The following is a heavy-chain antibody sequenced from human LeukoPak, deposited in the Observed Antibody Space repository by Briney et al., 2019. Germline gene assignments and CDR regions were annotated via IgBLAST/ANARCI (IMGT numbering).Heavy chain of an antibody. CDR3: AKDPYSSGFDS. CDR2: ISGGGGNT. CDR1: GFTFSSYA. D-gene: IGHD6-19*01. Sequence: PGGSLRLSCAASGFTFSSYAMSWVRQAPGKGLGWVSAISGGGGNTYYADSVKGRFTISRDNSKNTLYLQMNSLRAEDTAVYYCAKDPYSSGFDSWGQGTLVTVSS. J-gene: IGHJ4*02. V-gene: IGHV3-23*01.